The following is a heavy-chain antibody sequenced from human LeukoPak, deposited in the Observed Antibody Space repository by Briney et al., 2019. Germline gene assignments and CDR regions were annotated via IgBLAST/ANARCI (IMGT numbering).Heavy chain of an antibody. CDR1: GFTFSSYG. J-gene: IGHJ4*02. V-gene: IGHV3-30*02. CDR3: AKDGRVLAAAGDY. D-gene: IGHD6-13*01. Sequence: PGGSLRLSCAASGFTFSSYGMHWVRQAPGKGLEWVAFIRYDGSNKYYADSVKGRFTISRDNSKNTLYLQMNSLRAEDTAVYYCAKDGRVLAAAGDYWGQGTLVTVSS. CDR2: IRYDGSNK.